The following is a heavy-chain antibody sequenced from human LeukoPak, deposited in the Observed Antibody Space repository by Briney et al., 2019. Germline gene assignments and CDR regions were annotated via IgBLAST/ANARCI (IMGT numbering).Heavy chain of an antibody. V-gene: IGHV4-38-2*02. CDR2: IYHSGST. Sequence: SETLSLTCTVSGYSISSGYYWGWIRQPPGKGLEWIGSIYHSGSTYYNPSLKSRVTISVDTSKNHFSLKLSSVTAADTAVYYCARGVSRGYSYGRYYMDVWGKGTTVTVSS. CDR3: ARGVSRGYSYGRYYMDV. CDR1: GYSISSGYY. J-gene: IGHJ6*03. D-gene: IGHD5-18*01.